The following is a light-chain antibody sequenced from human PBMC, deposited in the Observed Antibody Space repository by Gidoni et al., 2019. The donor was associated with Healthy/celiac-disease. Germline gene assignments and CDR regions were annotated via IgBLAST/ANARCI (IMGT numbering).Light chain of an antibody. CDR2: GAS. Sequence: EIVMTQSPATLSVSPGERATLSCRARQLVSSKVAWYQQKPGQAPRLLIYGASTRATGIPARFSGSGSGTEFTLTISSLQSEDFAVYYCQQYNNWPSTFGQGTRLEIK. CDR1: QLVSSK. CDR3: QQYNNWPST. V-gene: IGKV3-15*01. J-gene: IGKJ5*01.